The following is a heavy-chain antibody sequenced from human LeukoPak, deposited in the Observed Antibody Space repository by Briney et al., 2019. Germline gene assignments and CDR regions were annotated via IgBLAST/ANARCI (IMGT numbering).Heavy chain of an antibody. CDR3: ARDRAAPTWFFDL. D-gene: IGHD2-15*01. J-gene: IGHJ2*01. Sequence: GGSLRLSCAASGFTFIIYSMNWVRQAPGEGLEWLSYISADSNTIYYADSVKGRFTISRDNAKTSLYLQMNTLRDEDTAVYYCARDRAAPTWFFDLWGRGTLVLVSS. CDR2: ISADSNTI. V-gene: IGHV3-48*02. CDR1: GFTFIIYS.